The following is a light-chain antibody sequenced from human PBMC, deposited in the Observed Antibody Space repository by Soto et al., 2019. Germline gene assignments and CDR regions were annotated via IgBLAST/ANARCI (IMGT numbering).Light chain of an antibody. J-gene: IGKJ1*01. V-gene: IGKV1-17*03. CDR2: GAS. Sequence: DIQMTQSPSGMSASVGDRVTITCRASRGINNDLAWFQQKPGKAPKCLIYGASKLQSGVPSRFSGSASGTEFTLTINGLQPEDFATYYCLQGNTYPYTFGHGTKVDIK. CDR1: RGINND. CDR3: LQGNTYPYT.